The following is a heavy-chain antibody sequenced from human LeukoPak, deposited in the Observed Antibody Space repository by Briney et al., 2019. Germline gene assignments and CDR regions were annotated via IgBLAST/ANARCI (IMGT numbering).Heavy chain of an antibody. D-gene: IGHD2/OR15-2a*01. V-gene: IGHV3-23*01. CDR2: ISGSGGST. CDR3: AKTGGWVIRSY. J-gene: IGHJ4*02. Sequence: GGSLRLSCAASGFTFSSYAMSWVRQAPGKGLGWVSAISGSGGSTYYADSVKGRFTISRDNSKNTLYLQMNSLRAEDTAVYYCAKTGGWVIRSYWGQGTLVTVSS. CDR1: GFTFSSYA.